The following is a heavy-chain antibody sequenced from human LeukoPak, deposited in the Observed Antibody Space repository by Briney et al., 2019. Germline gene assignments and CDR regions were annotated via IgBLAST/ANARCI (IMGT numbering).Heavy chain of an antibody. J-gene: IGHJ4*02. CDR3: ARYCSSTSCYEEIFDY. CDR1: GYTFTSYY. D-gene: IGHD2-2*01. V-gene: IGHV1-46*01. CDR2: INPSGGST. Sequence: ASVKVSCKASGYTFTSYYMHWVRQAPGQGLEWMGIINPSGGSTSYAQKFQGRVTMTRDTFTSTVYMELSSLRSEDTAVYYCARYCSSTSCYEEIFDYWGQGTLVTVSS.